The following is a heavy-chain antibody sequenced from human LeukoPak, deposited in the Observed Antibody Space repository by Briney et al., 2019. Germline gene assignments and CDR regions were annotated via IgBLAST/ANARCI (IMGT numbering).Heavy chain of an antibody. CDR1: GYTLTELS. CDR3: ARDGARDTAMALPGNTGRYNWFDP. V-gene: IGHV1-46*01. D-gene: IGHD5-18*01. Sequence: ASVKVSCKVSGYTLTELSMHWVRQAPGQGLEWMGIINPSGGSTSYAQKFQGRVTMTRDTSTSTVYMELSSLRSEDTAVYYCARDGARDTAMALPGNTGRYNWFDPWGQGTLVTVSS. J-gene: IGHJ5*02. CDR2: INPSGGST.